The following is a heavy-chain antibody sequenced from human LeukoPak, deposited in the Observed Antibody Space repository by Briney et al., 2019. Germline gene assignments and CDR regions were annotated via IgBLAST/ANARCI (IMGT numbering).Heavy chain of an antibody. Sequence: RASVKVTCKASGYTFTSYYMHWVRQAPGQGLEWMGIINPSGGSTSYAQKFQGRVTMTRDTSTSTVYMELSSLRSEDTVVYYCAKVMVGGYYYFAFDIWGQGTMVTISS. CDR2: INPSGGST. CDR3: AKVMVGGYYYFAFDI. CDR1: GYTFTSYY. D-gene: IGHD3-22*01. V-gene: IGHV1-46*01. J-gene: IGHJ3*02.